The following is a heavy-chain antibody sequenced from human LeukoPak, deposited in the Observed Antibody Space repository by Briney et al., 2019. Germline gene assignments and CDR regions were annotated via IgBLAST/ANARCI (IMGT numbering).Heavy chain of an antibody. J-gene: IGHJ4*02. D-gene: IGHD3-22*01. CDR3: ATLDDSSGYFGY. V-gene: IGHV3-23*01. Sequence: GVSLRLSCAASGFTFSSYAMSWVRQAPGKGLEGVSAIIGSGGSTYYADSVKGRFTISRDNSKNTLYLQMNSLRAEDTAVYYCATLDDSSGYFGYWGQGTLATVSS. CDR2: IIGSGGST. CDR1: GFTFSSYA.